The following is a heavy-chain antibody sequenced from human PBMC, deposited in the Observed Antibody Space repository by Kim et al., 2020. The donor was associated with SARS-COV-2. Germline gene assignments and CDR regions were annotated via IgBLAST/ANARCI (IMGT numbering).Heavy chain of an antibody. CDR1: GGSFSRYY. CDR2: IDYSGAV. J-gene: IGHJ4*02. V-gene: IGHV4-34*01. Sequence: SETLSLTCAVYGGSFSRYYWNWIRQPPGKGLEWIGEIDYSGAVKYNPSLKSRVTLSVDTSKNQFSLNMTSVTAADSAMYYCARGRWGNGWCSDSWGQGTLVTFSS. D-gene: IGHD2-8*01. CDR3: ARGRWGNGWCSDS.